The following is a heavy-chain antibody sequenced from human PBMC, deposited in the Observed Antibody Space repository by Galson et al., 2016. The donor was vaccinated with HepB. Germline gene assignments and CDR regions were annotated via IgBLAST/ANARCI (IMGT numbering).Heavy chain of an antibody. V-gene: IGHV3-7*03. Sequence: SLRLSCAVSGFAFNDYAMHWVRQAPGKGLEWVASIKEDGSKSFYADSVKGRFTISRDNVENSLSLQMNSLRAEDTAVYYCARYGDEAGWNFHQWGQGTLVTVSS. D-gene: IGHD6-19*01. CDR3: ARYGDEAGWNFHQ. CDR1: GFAFNDYA. CDR2: IKEDGSKS. J-gene: IGHJ1*01.